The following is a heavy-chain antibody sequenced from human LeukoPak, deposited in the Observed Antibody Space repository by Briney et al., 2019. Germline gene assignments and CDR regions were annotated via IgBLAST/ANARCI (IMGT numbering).Heavy chain of an antibody. Sequence: GASVKVSCKASGGTFSSYANSWVRQPPGQGLEWMGGIIPIFGTANYAQKFQGRVTITTDESTSTAYMELSSLRSEDTAVYYCARALAPLSAYSNDGIVYMDVWGKGTTVTVSS. J-gene: IGHJ6*03. V-gene: IGHV1-69*05. CDR2: IIPIFGTA. CDR1: GGTFSSYA. CDR3: ARALAPLSAYSNDGIVYMDV. D-gene: IGHD6-13*01.